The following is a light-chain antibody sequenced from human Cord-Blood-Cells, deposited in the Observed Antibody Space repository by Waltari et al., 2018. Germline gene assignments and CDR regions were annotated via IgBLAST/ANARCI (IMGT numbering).Light chain of an antibody. CDR2: EVS. J-gene: IGLJ3*02. V-gene: IGLV2-23*02. CDR3: CSYAGSSTFEGV. Sequence: QSALTQPASVSGSPGQSITISCTGTSSDVGSYNLVSWYQQHPGKAPKLMIYEVSKRPSGVSYRLSGSKSGNTASLTISGLQAEDEADYYCCSYAGSSTFEGVFGGGTKLTVL. CDR1: SSDVGSYNL.